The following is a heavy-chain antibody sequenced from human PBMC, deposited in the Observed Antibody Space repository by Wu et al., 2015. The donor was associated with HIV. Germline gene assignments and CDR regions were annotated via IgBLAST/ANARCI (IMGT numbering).Heavy chain of an antibody. CDR1: GYTFSAYY. D-gene: IGHD3-3*02. J-gene: IGHJ6*03. V-gene: IGHV1-2*02. CDR2: INPDNGDT. CDR3: ARDWQFHVIFGDYYMDI. Sequence: VQLVQSETEVKKSGASVKVSCQTSGYTFSAYYIHWVRQAPGRGLEWMGWINPDNGDTKFAQSFQGRSTVTRDTSTSTVNLLLTNLQPNDTATYYCARDWQFHVIFGDYYMDIWGNGTTV.